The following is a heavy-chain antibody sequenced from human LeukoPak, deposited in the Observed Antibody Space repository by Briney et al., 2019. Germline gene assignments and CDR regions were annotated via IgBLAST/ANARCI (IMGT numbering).Heavy chain of an antibody. CDR1: GGSISSGGYY. D-gene: IGHD3-22*01. CDR2: IRSDGNDK. Sequence: LSLTCTVSGGSISSGGYYWSWIRQPPGKGLEWVAFIRSDGNDKYYTASVKGRFTISRDNSKNTLYLQMNSLRPEDTAVYYCAKHDSSSDFWGQGSLVTVSS. CDR3: AKHDSSSDF. J-gene: IGHJ4*02. V-gene: IGHV3-30*02.